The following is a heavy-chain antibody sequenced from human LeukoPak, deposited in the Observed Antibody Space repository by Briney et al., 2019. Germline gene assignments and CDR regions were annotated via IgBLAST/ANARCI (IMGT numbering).Heavy chain of an antibody. V-gene: IGHV4-4*07. D-gene: IGHD2-15*01. Sequence: SETLSLTCTVSVGSLSSYYWSWIRQPAGKGLEWIGRIYTSGSTNYNPSLKSRVTMSVDTSKNQFSLKLSSVTAADTAVYYCAREPLVVVAATRDYYYYYYMDVWGKGTTVTISS. CDR3: AREPLVVVAATRDYYYYYYMDV. CDR1: VGSLSSYY. CDR2: IYTSGST. J-gene: IGHJ6*03.